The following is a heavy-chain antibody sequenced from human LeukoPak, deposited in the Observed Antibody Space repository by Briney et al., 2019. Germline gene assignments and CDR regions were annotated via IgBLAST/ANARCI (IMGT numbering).Heavy chain of an antibody. CDR3: ARGYRNGDY. CDR2: INHSGST. J-gene: IGHJ4*02. D-gene: IGHD1-26*01. V-gene: IGHV4-39*07. CDR1: SGSISTSNYY. Sequence: SETLSLTCTVSSGSISTSNYYWGWVRQPPGKALEWIGEINHSGSTNYNPSLKSRVTISVDTSKNQFSLKLSSVTAADTAVYYCARGYRNGDYWGQGTLVTVSS.